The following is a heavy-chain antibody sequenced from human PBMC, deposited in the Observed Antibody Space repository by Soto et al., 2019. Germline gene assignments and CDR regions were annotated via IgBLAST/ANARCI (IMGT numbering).Heavy chain of an antibody. V-gene: IGHV5-51*01. CDR1: GYSFTSYW. D-gene: IGHD6-13*01. CDR2: IYPGDSDT. CDR3: ARRGDSEAAGKPFDY. J-gene: IGHJ4*02. Sequence: PGESLKISCKGSGYSFTSYWIGWVRQMPGKGLEWMGIIYPGDSDTRYSPSFQGQVTISADKSISTAYLQWSSLKASDTAMYYCARRGDSEAAGKPFDYWGQGTLVTVSS.